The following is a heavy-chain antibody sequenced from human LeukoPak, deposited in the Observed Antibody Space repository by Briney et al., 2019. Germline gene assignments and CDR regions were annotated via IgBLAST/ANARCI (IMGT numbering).Heavy chain of an antibody. V-gene: IGHV3-21*01. CDR2: SSYSSGYI. CDR1: GFTFSDYS. J-gene: IGHJ3*02. CDR3: ARGTTAADI. D-gene: IGHD1-7*01. Sequence: GGSLRLSCAASGFTFSDYSMNWVRQAPGRGLEWVSFSSYSSGYIYYSDSVKGRFTISRDNAKNSLYLQMSSLRAEDTAVYYCARGTTAADIWGQGTMVTVSS.